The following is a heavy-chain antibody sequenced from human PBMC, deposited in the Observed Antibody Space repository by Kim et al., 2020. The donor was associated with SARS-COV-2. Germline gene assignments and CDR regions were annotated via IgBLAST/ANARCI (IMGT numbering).Heavy chain of an antibody. Sequence: GGSLRLSCAASGFTFSSYSMNWVRQAPGKGLEWVSSISSSRSYIYYADSVKGRFTISRDNAKNSLYLQMNSLRAEDTAVYYCARGRNRVDYWGQGTLVTVSS. CDR2: ISSSRSYI. D-gene: IGHD4-4*01. CDR3: ARGRNRVDY. V-gene: IGHV3-21*01. CDR1: GFTFSSYS. J-gene: IGHJ4*02.